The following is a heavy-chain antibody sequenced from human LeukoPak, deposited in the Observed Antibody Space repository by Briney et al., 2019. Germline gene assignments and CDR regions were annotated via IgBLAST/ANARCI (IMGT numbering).Heavy chain of an antibody. J-gene: IGHJ5*02. CDR1: GGTFSSYA. D-gene: IGHD3-16*01. CDR2: IIPIFGTA. V-gene: IGHV1-69*06. Sequence: SVKVSRKASGGTFSSYAISWVRQAPGQGLEWMGGIIPIFGTANYAQKFQGRVTITADKSTSTAYMELSSLRSEDTAVYYCAYTKSGGYWFDPWGQGTLVTVSS. CDR3: AYTKSGGYWFDP.